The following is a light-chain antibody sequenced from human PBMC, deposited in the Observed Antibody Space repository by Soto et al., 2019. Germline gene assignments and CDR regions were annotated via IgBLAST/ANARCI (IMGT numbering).Light chain of an antibody. V-gene: IGKV3-20*01. Sequence: EIVLTQSPGTLSLSPGERATLSCRASQSVSSSYLAWYQHKPGQAPRLLIYGASSRATGIPDRFSGSGSGTDFTLTISRLEPEAIAVYYCQQYGSSPHTFGQGTKLEIQ. CDR3: QQYGSSPHT. J-gene: IGKJ2*01. CDR2: GAS. CDR1: QSVSSSY.